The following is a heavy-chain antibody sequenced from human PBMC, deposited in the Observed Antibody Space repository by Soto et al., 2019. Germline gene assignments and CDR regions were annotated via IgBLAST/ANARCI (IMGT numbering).Heavy chain of an antibody. CDR2: VNAGNGET. Sequence: QVQLVQSGAEVKKPGASVRLSCEASGYTFTNYAIHWVRQAPGQRLEWMGWVNAGNGETRYSEKFQGRVTITTDTSAPTGYLELSGLRSEDTAVYYCARDCNTIGCHVALLNYDYWGQGTLVTVSS. CDR3: ARDCNTIGCHVALLNYDY. J-gene: IGHJ4*02. V-gene: IGHV1-3*01. D-gene: IGHD3-10*01. CDR1: GYTFTNYA.